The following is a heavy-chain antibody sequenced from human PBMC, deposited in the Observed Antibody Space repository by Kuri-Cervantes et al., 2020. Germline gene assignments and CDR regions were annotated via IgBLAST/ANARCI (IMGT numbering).Heavy chain of an antibody. CDR1: GFTFSSYA. J-gene: IGHJ4*02. V-gene: IGHV3-30-3*01. CDR3: VRVGIPAAGRIWYDY. CDR2: ISYDGSNK. Sequence: GESLKISCAASGFTFSSYAMHWVRQAPGKGLEWVAVISYDGSNKYYADSVKGRFTISRDNSKNTLYLQMNSLRAEDTAVYYCVRVGIPAAGRIWYDYWGQGTLVTVSS. D-gene: IGHD6-13*01.